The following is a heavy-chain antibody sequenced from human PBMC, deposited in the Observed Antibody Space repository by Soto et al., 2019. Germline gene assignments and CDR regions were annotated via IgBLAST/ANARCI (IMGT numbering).Heavy chain of an antibody. J-gene: IGHJ4*02. D-gene: IGHD5-18*01. Sequence: GGSLKLACPQPSVALSNVWMNWVRQAPGKGPEWVDRIKSKTDGGTVEYAAPVKDRFTISRDDSENTLYLQMNSLKTEDTAVYYCSHGYYQYFESWGQGT. V-gene: IGHV3-15*07. CDR3: SHGYYQYFES. CDR2: IKSKTDGGTV. CDR1: SVALSNVW.